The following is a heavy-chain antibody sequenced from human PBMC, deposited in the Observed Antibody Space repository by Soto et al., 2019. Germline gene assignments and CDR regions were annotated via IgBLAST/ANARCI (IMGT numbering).Heavy chain of an antibody. V-gene: IGHV3-21*01. J-gene: IGHJ4*02. CDR1: GFTFSSYT. CDR3: ARVPLYYFDY. CDR2: ISSRSTNI. Sequence: EVQLVESGGGLVKPGVSLRLSCEASGFTFSSYTINWVRRAQGKGLEWVSSISSRSTNIHYADSVKGRFTISRDNAKRSLYLQMNGLRAEDAAVYYCARVPLYYFDYWGQGTLVTVSS.